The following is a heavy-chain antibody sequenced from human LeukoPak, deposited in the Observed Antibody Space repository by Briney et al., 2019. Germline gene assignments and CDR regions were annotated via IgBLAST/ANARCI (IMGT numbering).Heavy chain of an antibody. Sequence: SETLSLTCAVYGGSFSGYYWSWIRQPPGKGLEWIGEINHSGSTNYYPSLKSRVTISVDTSKNQFSLKLSSVTAADTAVYYCARGRVLWFGELRTLYNWFDPWGQGTLVTVSS. CDR1: GGSFSGYY. D-gene: IGHD3-10*01. CDR3: ARGRVLWFGELRTLYNWFDP. CDR2: INHSGST. V-gene: IGHV4-34*01. J-gene: IGHJ5*02.